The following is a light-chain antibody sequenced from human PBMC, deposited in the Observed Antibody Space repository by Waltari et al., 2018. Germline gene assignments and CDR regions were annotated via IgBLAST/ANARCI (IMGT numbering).Light chain of an antibody. CDR3: QQRRNWPPT. CDR1: QDVGGF. Sequence: DIVLTQSPATLSLSPGERATLSCRASQDVGGFIAWYQQRPGQAPRLLIYDTSNRGSGIPTRFSGSGSGTDFTLNISSLEPEDFAHYYCQQRRNWPPTFGQGTSVE. CDR2: DTS. J-gene: IGKJ2*01. V-gene: IGKV3-11*01.